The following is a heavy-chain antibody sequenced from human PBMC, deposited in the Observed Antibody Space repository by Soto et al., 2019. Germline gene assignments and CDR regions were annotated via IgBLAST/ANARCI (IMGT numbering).Heavy chain of an antibody. CDR1: GGTFSSYA. J-gene: IGHJ6*02. V-gene: IGHV1-69*12. CDR2: IIPIFGTA. CDR3: ARRTLVRWELREGMDV. D-gene: IGHD1-26*01. Sequence: QVQLVQSGAEVKKPGSSVKVSCKASGGTFSSYAISWVRQAPGQGLEWMGGIIPIFGTANYAQKFQGRVTITADEXTXXAYMELSSLRSEDTAVYYCARRTLVRWELREGMDVWGQGTTVTVSS.